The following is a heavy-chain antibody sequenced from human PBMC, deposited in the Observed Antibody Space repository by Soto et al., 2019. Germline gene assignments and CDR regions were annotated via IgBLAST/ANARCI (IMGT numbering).Heavy chain of an antibody. CDR2: IWYDGSNK. J-gene: IGHJ4*02. CDR3: ARDLTSYGSGSPTIDY. D-gene: IGHD3-10*01. CDR1: GSTFSNSG. Sequence: QVQLVESGGGVVQTGRSLRLSCAASGSTFSNSGMHWVRQAPGKGLEWVAVIWYDGSNKYYEDYVKGRFTISRDNSKNTLYLQMNSLGAEDTAEYYCARDLTSYGSGSPTIDYCGQGTLVIVSS. V-gene: IGHV3-33*01.